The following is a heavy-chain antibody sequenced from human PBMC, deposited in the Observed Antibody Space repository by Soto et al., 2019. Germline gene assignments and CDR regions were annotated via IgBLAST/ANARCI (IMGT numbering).Heavy chain of an antibody. Sequence: SETLSLTCTVSGGSITSYYWSWIRQPPGKGLEWIGYIYYSGSTNYNPSLKSRVTISVDTSKNQFSLKLSSVTAADTAVYYCARDRNNAFDIWGQGTMVTVSS. J-gene: IGHJ3*02. CDR3: ARDRNNAFDI. V-gene: IGHV4-59*08. CDR2: IYYSGST. CDR1: GGSITSYY. D-gene: IGHD2-15*01.